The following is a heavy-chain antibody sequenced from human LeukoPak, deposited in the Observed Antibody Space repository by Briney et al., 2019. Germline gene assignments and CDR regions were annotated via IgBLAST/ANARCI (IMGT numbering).Heavy chain of an antibody. D-gene: IGHD2-2*01. Sequence: ASVKVSCKASGYTFTSYYMHWVRQAPGQGLEWMGIVNPSGGSTSYAQKFQGRVTMTRDTSTSTVYMELSSLRSEDTAVYYCARDSKDQLPHDYWGQGTLVTVSS. CDR2: VNPSGGST. CDR3: ARDSKDQLPHDY. J-gene: IGHJ4*02. V-gene: IGHV1-46*01. CDR1: GYTFTSYY.